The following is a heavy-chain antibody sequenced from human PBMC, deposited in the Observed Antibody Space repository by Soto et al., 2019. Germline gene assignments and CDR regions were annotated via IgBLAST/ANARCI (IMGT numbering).Heavy chain of an antibody. CDR1: GFTISTYG. CDR2: IRGDGATT. D-gene: IGHD6-13*01. V-gene: IGHV3-23*01. CDR3: ENVERYSSSPPVI. Sequence: EVQLLESGGGLVQPGGSLRLSCEASGFTISTYGMRWVRQAPGKGLEWVSGIRGDGATTYYTDSVKGRFTISRDISKNTLYLQMNSLRADYTAVYYCENVERYSSSPPVIWGRGTLVTVSS. J-gene: IGHJ4*02.